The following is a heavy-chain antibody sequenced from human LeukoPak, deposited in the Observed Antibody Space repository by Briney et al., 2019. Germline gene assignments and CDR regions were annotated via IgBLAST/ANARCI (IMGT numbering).Heavy chain of an antibody. CDR2: MNEDGSEE. J-gene: IGHJ5*02. CDR1: GFTFSNYW. D-gene: IGHD3-16*01. V-gene: IGHV3-7*01. CDR3: ARTLRTFNWFDP. Sequence: GGSLRLSCGASGFTFSNYWTTWVRQAPGKGLEWVANMNEDGSEEYYVDSVKGRFTVSRDNAKNSLYLQMNSLRAEDTAVYYCARTLRTFNWFDPWGQGTLVTVSS.